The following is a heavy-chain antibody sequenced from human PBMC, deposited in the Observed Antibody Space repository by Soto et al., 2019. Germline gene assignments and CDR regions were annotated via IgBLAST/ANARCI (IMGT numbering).Heavy chain of an antibody. CDR2: IYPGDSDT. CDR3: GGGRSGTVPLFDY. CDR1: GYSFTSYW. D-gene: IGHD6-25*01. Sequence: GESPKISCKGSGYSFTSYWIGWVRQMPGKGLEWMGIIYPGDSDTRYSPSFQGQVTISADKSISTAYLQWSSLKASDTDLYYCGGGRSGTVPLFDYGGQGTLDTVS. J-gene: IGHJ4*02. V-gene: IGHV5-51*01.